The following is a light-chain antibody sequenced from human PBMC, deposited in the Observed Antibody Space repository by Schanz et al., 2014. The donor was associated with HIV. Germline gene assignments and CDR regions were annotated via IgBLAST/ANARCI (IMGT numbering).Light chain of an antibody. J-gene: IGKJ1*01. V-gene: IGKV3-20*01. CDR3: QQYGVSPPWT. Sequence: EPVLTQSPATLSAYPGERVTLSCRTAQIISTSLAWYQQRPGQPPRLLLYGASSRATGIPDRFSGSGSGTYFTLTISGLAPEDFAVYYCQQYGVSPPWTFGQGTKVEIK. CDR1: QIISTS. CDR2: GAS.